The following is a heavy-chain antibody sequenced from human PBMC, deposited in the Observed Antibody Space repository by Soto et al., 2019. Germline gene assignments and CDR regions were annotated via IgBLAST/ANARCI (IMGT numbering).Heavy chain of an antibody. V-gene: IGHV1-69*10. CDR3: ARESRYCSGGSCYFLPGIDY. D-gene: IGHD2-15*01. CDR2: IIPILGKA. CDR1: GYTFTSYA. Sequence: GASVKVSCKASGYTFTSYAMHWVRQAPGQRLEWMGWIIPILGKANYSQKFQGRVTITADESTSTAYMELSSLRSEDTAVYYCARESRYCSGGSCYFLPGIDYWGQGTLVTVSS. J-gene: IGHJ4*02.